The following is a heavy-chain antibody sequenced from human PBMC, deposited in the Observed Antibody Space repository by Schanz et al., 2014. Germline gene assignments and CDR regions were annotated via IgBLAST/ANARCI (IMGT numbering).Heavy chain of an antibody. CDR2: IGYLGDT. D-gene: IGHD1-1*01. V-gene: IGHV3-13*01. J-gene: IGHJ4*02. CDR1: GFTLGNPD. Sequence: EVQLVESGGGLAQPGGSLRLSCAASGFTLGNPDIPWARQGTGKGLEWVSTIGYLGDTYYPDSVKGRCTVSRDSGQNSLYLQMNSLRAGDTAVYYCARGTDWNLHYWGQGALVTVSS. CDR3: ARGTDWNLHY.